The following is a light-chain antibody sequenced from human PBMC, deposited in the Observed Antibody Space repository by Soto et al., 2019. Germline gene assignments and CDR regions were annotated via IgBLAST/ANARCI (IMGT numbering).Light chain of an antibody. V-gene: IGKV1D-16*01. CDR3: QQYATSPVT. CDR2: TAS. CDR1: QNISNW. J-gene: IGKJ4*01. Sequence: DIQMTQSPSSLSASVGDRVTITCRASQNISNWWVWYQQRPEKAPKSLTFTASNLESGVPSRFSGSGSGTDFTLTIISLQPEDFATYYCQQYATSPVTFGGGTKVEI.